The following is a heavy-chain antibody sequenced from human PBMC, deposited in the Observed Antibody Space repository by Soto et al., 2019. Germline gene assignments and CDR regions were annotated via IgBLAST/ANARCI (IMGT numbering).Heavy chain of an antibody. Sequence: ASVKVSCKASGNTFASHGFSWVRQAPGQGLEWMGWISGFNGQTNYALKFQGRVTLTTDTSTSTAYMELRSLRSDDTAVYFCARVDPRGVAVVRDYWGQGTLVTVS. J-gene: IGHJ4*02. CDR3: ARVDPRGVAVVRDY. D-gene: IGHD3-10*01. V-gene: IGHV1-18*01. CDR2: ISGFNGQT. CDR1: GNTFASHG.